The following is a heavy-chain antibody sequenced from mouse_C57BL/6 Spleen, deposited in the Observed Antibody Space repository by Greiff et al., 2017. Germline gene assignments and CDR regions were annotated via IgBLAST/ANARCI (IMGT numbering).Heavy chain of an antibody. J-gene: IGHJ1*03. V-gene: IGHV5-2*01. CDR2: INSDGGST. CDR3: ARSHYYGSSLWYFDV. Sequence: EVKLVESGGGLVQPGESLKLSCESNEYEFPSHDMSWVRKTPEKRLELVAAINSDGGSTYYPDTMERRFIISKDNTKKTLYLQMSSLRSDDTALYYCARSHYYGSSLWYFDVWGTGTTVTVSS. CDR1: EYEFPSHD. D-gene: IGHD1-1*01.